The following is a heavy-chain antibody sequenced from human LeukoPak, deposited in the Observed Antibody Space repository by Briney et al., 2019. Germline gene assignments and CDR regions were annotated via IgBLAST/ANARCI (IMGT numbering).Heavy chain of an antibody. D-gene: IGHD2-15*01. CDR2: IYYSGST. V-gene: IGHV4-59*08. CDR1: GGSISSYY. J-gene: IGHJ5*02. CDR3: ARSTHGDIWFDP. Sequence: SETLSLTCTVPGGSISSYYWSWIRQPPGKGLEWIGYIYYSGSTNYNPSLKSRVTISVDTSKNQFSLKLSSVTAADTAVYYCARSTHGDIWFDPWGQGTLVTVSS.